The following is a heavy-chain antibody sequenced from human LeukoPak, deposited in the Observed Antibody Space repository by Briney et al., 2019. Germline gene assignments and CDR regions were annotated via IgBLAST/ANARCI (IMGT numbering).Heavy chain of an antibody. CDR3: ASSYGSSAYYPFDY. D-gene: IGHD3-22*01. J-gene: IGHJ4*02. CDR2: ISDSGGST. CDR1: GFAFRNNA. Sequence: GGSLRLSCVASGFAFRNNAMSWVRQAPGKGLEWVSLISDSGGSTNYADSVKGRFTISRDNSKNPLYLQMNTLRAEDTAIYYCASSYGSSAYYPFDYWGQGTLATVFS. V-gene: IGHV3-23*01.